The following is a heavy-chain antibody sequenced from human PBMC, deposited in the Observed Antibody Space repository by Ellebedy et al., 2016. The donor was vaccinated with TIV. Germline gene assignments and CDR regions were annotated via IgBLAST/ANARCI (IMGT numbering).Heavy chain of an antibody. Sequence: GESLKISCAASGFTFNNYVMTWVRQAPGKGLEWVSGITGSGTTTYYAAAVRGRFIISRDNSENTVYLQMDSLRAEDTALYYCTKAINSGNYYGMDVWGQGTTVTVSS. J-gene: IGHJ6*02. V-gene: IGHV3-23*01. D-gene: IGHD3-10*01. CDR3: TKAINSGNYYGMDV. CDR1: GFTFNNYV. CDR2: ITGSGTTT.